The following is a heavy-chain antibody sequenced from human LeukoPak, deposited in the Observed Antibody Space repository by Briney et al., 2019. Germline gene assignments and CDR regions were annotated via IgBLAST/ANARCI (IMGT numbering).Heavy chain of an antibody. CDR2: IYSGGST. D-gene: IGHD3-16*01. V-gene: IGHV3-53*01. CDR3: ARDANYHDSDAYYDALDI. J-gene: IGHJ3*02. CDR1: GFTVSSNY. Sequence: GGSLRLSCAASGFTVSSNYMSWVRQAPGKGLEWVSVIYSGGSTYYADSVKGRFTISRDNSKNTLYLQMNSLRAEDTAVYYCARDANYHDSDAYYDALDIWGQGTLITVSS.